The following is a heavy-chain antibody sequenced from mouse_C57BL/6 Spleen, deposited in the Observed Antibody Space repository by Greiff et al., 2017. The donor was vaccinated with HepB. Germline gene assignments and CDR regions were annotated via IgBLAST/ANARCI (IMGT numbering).Heavy chain of an antibody. CDR2: ISSGSSTI. J-gene: IGHJ3*01. CDR3: ARKTAQATVAY. V-gene: IGHV5-17*01. CDR1: GFTFSDYG. D-gene: IGHD3-2*02. Sequence: EVQLVESGGGLVKPGGSLKLSCAASGFTFSDYGMHWVRQAPEKGLEWVAYISSGSSTIYYADTVKGRFTISRDNAKNTLFLQMTSLRSEDTAMYYCARKTAQATVAYWGQGTLVTVSA.